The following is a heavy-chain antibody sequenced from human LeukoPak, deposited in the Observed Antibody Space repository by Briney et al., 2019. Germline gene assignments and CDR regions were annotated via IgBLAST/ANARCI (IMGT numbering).Heavy chain of an antibody. D-gene: IGHD3-22*01. CDR1: GGSISNGNW. CDR2: IYSSGST. CDR3: ARLRPTNYYDSSGYLTY. Sequence: PSGTLSLTCGVSGGSISNGNWWSWVRQPPGKGLEWIGSIYSSGSTYYNPSLKSRVTVSADTSKNQFSLNLRSVTAADTAVYYCARLRPTNYYDSSGYLTYWGQGTLVTVSS. J-gene: IGHJ4*02. V-gene: IGHV4-4*02.